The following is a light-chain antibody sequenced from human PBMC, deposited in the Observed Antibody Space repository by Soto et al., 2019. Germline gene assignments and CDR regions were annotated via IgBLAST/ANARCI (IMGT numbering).Light chain of an antibody. J-gene: IGKJ4*01. CDR3: QQRSNWPPALT. CDR1: QSVSSY. Sequence: IVLTQSPATLSLSPGERATLSCRASQSVSSYLAWHQQKPGQAPRLLIYDASNRATGIPARFSGSGSGTDFTLTSSSLEPEDFAVYYCQQRSNWPPALTFGGGTKVEIK. V-gene: IGKV3-11*01. CDR2: DAS.